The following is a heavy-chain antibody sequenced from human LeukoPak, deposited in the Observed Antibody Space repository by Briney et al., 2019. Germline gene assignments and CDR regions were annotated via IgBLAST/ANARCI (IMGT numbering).Heavy chain of an antibody. CDR3: ARVKEGTTETIPDYFQH. V-gene: IGHV1-2*02. CDR1: GYTFPGYY. J-gene: IGHJ1*01. CDR2: INPDSGGK. D-gene: IGHD4-17*01. Sequence: ASVKVSCKASGYTFPGYYMHWVRQAPGQGLEGIGWINPDSGGKNYGKNFQGRVTMTRDTSISTVYMEVTRLRSDDTAVYYCARVKEGTTETIPDYFQHWGQGTLVTVSS.